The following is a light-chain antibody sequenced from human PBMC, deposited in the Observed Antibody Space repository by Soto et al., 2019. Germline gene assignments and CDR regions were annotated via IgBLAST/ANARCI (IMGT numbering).Light chain of an antibody. V-gene: IGKV2-40*01. Sequence: DIVMTQTPLSLPVTPGEPASISCRSSQSLLDSDDGNTYLDWYLQKPGQSPQLLIYTVSSRASGVPDRFSDSGSGTDFTLKISRVEAEDVGVYYCMQRVEFPLTFGGGTKVEIK. CDR1: QSLLDSDDGNTY. J-gene: IGKJ4*01. CDR2: TVS. CDR3: MQRVEFPLT.